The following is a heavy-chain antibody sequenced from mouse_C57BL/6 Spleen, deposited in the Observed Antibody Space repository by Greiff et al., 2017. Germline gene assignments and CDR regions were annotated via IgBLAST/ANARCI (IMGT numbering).Heavy chain of an antibody. J-gene: IGHJ2*01. V-gene: IGHV1-69*01. D-gene: IGHD1-1*01. CDR2: IDPSDSYT. Sequence: QVQLQQPGAELVMPGASVKLSCKASGYTFTSYWKHWVKQRPGQGLEWIGEIDPSDSYTNYNQKFKGKSTLTVDKSSSTAYMQLSSLTSEDSAVYYCARGITTVVDYFDYWGQGTTLTVSS. CDR1: GYTFTSYW. CDR3: ARGITTVVDYFDY.